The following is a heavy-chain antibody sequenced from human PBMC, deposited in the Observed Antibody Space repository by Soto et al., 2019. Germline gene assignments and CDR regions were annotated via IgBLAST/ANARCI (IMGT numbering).Heavy chain of an antibody. J-gene: IGHJ4*02. CDR2: ISYDGSNK. Sequence: QVQLVESGGGVVQPGRSLRLSCAASGFTFSSYGMHWVRQAPGKGLEWVAVISYDGSNKYYADSLKGRFTIARENYKNTLYLQMNSLRPEDTGVYYCAKEEEHEYSRSSGVYWGQGSLVTVS. V-gene: IGHV3-30*18. CDR1: GFTFSSYG. D-gene: IGHD6-6*01. CDR3: AKEEEHEYSRSSGVY.